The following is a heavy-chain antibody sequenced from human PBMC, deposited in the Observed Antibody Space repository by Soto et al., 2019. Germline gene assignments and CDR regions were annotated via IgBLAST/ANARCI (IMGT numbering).Heavy chain of an antibody. CDR1: VFMFSGYG. CDR3: ARELSTLGTIDY. CDR2: ISHDGSEK. V-gene: IGHV3-30*03. J-gene: IGHJ4*02. Sequence: WWSLRLSCVASVFMFSGYGMHWIRQAPGKGLEWVAVISHDGSEKYYGDSVKGRCTVSRDNSNNTLFLQIDSLRAEDTAVYYCARELSTLGTIDYWGQGTLVTVSS. D-gene: IGHD1-7*01.